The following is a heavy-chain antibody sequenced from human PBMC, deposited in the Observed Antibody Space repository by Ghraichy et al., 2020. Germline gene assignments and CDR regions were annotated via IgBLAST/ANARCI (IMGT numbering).Heavy chain of an antibody. CDR2: IYYSGST. CDR3: ARVQSSWYVGALPYGMDV. CDR1: GGSISSYY. J-gene: IGHJ6*02. Sequence: SETLSLTCTVSGGSISSYYWSWIRQPPGKGLEWIGYIYYSGSTNYNPSLKSRVTISVDTSKNQFSLKLSSVTAADTAVYYCARVQSSWYVGALPYGMDVWGLGTTVTVSS. V-gene: IGHV4-59*01. D-gene: IGHD6-13*01.